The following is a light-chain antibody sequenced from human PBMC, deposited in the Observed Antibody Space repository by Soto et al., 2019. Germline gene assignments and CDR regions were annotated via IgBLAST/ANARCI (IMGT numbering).Light chain of an antibody. CDR2: EVN. J-gene: IGLJ3*02. Sequence: LTQPPSASGSPGQSVTISCPGTSSDVGDYNYVSWYQQHPGKAPKLIIYEVNKRPSGVPDRFSGSKSGNTASLTVSGLQAEDEADYYCSSYSGSNTFLFGGGTKVTVL. CDR3: SSYSGSNTFL. CDR1: SSDVGDYNY. V-gene: IGLV2-8*01.